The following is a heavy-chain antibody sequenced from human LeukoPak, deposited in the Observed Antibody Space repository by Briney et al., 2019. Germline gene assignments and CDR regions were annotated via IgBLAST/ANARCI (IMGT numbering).Heavy chain of an antibody. D-gene: IGHD6-13*01. CDR3: TRDTRGGVSAAGPV. CDR2: IRGKAYGGTT. J-gene: IGHJ4*02. CDR1: GFTFDHYG. V-gene: IGHV3-49*04. Sequence: GGSLRLSCAASGFTFDHYGMSWVRHGPGKGLEWVGFIRGKAYGGTTEYAASVKGRFTISRDDSKSIAYLQMNSLKTEDTAVYYCTRDTRGGVSAAGPVWGQGTLVTVSS.